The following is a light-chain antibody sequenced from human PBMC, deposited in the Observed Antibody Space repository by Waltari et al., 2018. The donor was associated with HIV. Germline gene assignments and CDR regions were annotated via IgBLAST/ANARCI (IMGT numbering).Light chain of an antibody. CDR3: QSYDSRLRAVV. CDR2: GNN. V-gene: IGLV1-40*01. CDR1: RSNTGAGYD. J-gene: IGLJ2*01. Sequence: QSVLTQPPSVSGAPGQRVTISCTGSRSNTGAGYDVHWYQQLPGTAPKLLMYGNNNRPSGVPDRFSGSKSGTSVSLAITGLQAEDEADYFCQSYDSRLRAVVFGGGTKLTVL.